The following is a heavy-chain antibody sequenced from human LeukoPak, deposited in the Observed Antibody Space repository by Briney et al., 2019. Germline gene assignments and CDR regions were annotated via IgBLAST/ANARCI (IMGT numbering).Heavy chain of an antibody. V-gene: IGHV4-34*01. J-gene: IGHJ5*02. Sequence: PSETLSLTCAVYGGSLNNYYWNWIRQPPGKGLGWIGEINHSGSTNYNLPLKSRVTMSVDTSKNQFALKLPSVTAADTAVYCCARDEPGESSWGQGTLVTVSS. CDR1: GGSLNNYY. CDR2: INHSGST. CDR3: ARDEPGESS.